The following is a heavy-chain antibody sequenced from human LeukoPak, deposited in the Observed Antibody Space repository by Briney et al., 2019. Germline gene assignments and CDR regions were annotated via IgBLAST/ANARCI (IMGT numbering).Heavy chain of an antibody. D-gene: IGHD3-10*01. CDR1: GGSISNNY. J-gene: IGHJ4*02. Sequence: SETLSLTCTVSGGSISNNYWSWIRQTPGKGLEWIGYIYASGSTSYNPSLKSRVTMSVDTSNNRFSLELSSVTAADTAVYFCARQLRFYGAGTSRLYFFDNWGQGTLVTVSS. CDR2: IYASGST. CDR3: ARQLRFYGAGTSRLYFFDN. V-gene: IGHV4-4*09.